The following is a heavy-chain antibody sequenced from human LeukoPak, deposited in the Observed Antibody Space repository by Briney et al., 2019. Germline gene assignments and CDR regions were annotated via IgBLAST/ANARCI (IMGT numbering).Heavy chain of an antibody. CDR3: ARGAIVGATLFDY. V-gene: IGHV3-21*01. CDR2: ISSSSYI. CDR1: GFTFSSYS. J-gene: IGHJ4*02. D-gene: IGHD1-26*01. Sequence: PGGSLRLSCAASGFTFSSYSMNWVRQAPGKGLEWVSSISSSSYIYYADSVKGRFTISRDNAKNSLYLQMNSLRAEDTAVYYCARGAIVGATLFDYWGQGTLVTVSS.